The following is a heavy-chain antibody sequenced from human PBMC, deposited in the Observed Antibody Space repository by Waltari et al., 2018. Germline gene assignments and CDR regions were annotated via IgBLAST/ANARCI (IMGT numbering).Heavy chain of an antibody. CDR1: GGSFSGYY. D-gene: IGHD6-13*01. CDR3: ARRRAGRVDY. CDR2: INHSGIT. V-gene: IGHV4-34*01. Sequence: QVQLQQWGAGLLKPSETLSLTCADDGGSFSGYYWGWIRQPPGKGLEWIGEINHSGITNYNPSLKSRVTISVDTSKNQFSLKLSSVTAADTAVYYCARRRAGRVDYWGQGTLVTVSS. J-gene: IGHJ4*02.